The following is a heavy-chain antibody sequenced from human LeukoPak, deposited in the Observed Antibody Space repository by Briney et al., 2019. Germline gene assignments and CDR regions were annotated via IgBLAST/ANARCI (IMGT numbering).Heavy chain of an antibody. CDR1: GFTFSSYR. D-gene: IGHD6-13*01. CDR2: INSDGSRT. V-gene: IGHV3-74*01. CDR3: ARDPSYSSSWIDY. Sequence: GGSLRLSCAASGFTFSSYRMHWVRQAPGKGLVWVSRINSDGSRTSYADSVKGRFTISRDNAKNTLYLQMNSLRAEDTAVYYCARDPSYSSSWIDYWGQGTLVTVSS. J-gene: IGHJ4*02.